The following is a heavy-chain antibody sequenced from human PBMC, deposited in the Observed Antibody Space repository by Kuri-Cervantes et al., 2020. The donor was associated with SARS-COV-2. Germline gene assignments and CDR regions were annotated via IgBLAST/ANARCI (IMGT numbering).Heavy chain of an antibody. V-gene: IGHV1-2*04. CDR1: GYSFNDYY. CDR3: ARGEGSRGLMVVLGWRGAGRLDF. CDR2: INPNSGGT. Sequence: ASVKVSCKASGYSFNDYYIYWVRQAPGQGLEWVGWINPNSGGTNYAQKFQGWATMTRDTSLSISYMELSRLTSDDTAVYYCARGEGSRGLMVVLGWRGAGRLDFWGQGTLVTVSS. D-gene: IGHD3-10*01. J-gene: IGHJ4*02.